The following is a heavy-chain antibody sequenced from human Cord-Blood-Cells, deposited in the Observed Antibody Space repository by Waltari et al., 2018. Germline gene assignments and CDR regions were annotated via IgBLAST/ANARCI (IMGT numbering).Heavy chain of an antibody. CDR3: AKDRGGSYDFWSGYYFDY. Sequence: EVQLVESGGGLVQPGRSLRLSCAASGFTFDDYAMHWVRQAPGKGLEWVSGISWNSGSIGEADSVEGRFTISIDNAKNSLYLQMNSLRAEDMALYYCAKDRGGSYDFWSGYYFDYWGQGTLVTVSS. CDR1: GFTFDDYA. J-gene: IGHJ4*02. V-gene: IGHV3-9*03. D-gene: IGHD3-3*01. CDR2: ISWNSGSI.